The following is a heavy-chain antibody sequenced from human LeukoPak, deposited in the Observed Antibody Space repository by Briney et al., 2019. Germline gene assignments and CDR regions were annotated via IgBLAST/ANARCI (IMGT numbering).Heavy chain of an antibody. CDR1: EFTFSSYA. CDR2: IVGVAHST. D-gene: IGHD3-16*01. CDR3: AKDADYALTWFDP. J-gene: IGHJ5*02. Sequence: GGSLRLSCAPSEFTFSSYAMRWVRQAPGKGLEWVSSIVGVAHSTYYPDFVKGRFTITRDNSQNTLYLQMNSLRAEDTAVYYCAKDADYALTWFDPSGQGTLVT. V-gene: IGHV3-23*01.